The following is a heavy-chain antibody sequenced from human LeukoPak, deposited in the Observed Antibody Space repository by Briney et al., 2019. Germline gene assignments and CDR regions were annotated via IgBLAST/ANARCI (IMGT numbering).Heavy chain of an antibody. CDR2: IKQDGSVN. D-gene: IGHD3-16*02. CDR3: TRTSIEDKSRYRPIDC. V-gene: IGHV3-7*01. Sequence: GGSLRLSCEASGFAFSNYWMTWVRQAPGKGREWGANIKQDGSVNYYVDSVKGRFIISRDNAKNSLFLQMSSLRAEDTALCYCTRTSIEDKSRYRPIDCWGQGTLVTVSS. CDR1: GFAFSNYW. J-gene: IGHJ4*02.